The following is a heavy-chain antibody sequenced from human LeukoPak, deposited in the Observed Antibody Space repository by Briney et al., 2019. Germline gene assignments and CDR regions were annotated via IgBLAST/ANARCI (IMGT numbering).Heavy chain of an antibody. Sequence: SETLSLTCTVSGGSISSYYWSWIRQPPGKGLEWIGFIYYSGSTNYNPSLKSRVTISVDTSKNQISLNLSSVTAADTAVYYCARYDSRGSGSTQLEYWGQGSLVTISS. V-gene: IGHV4-59*08. CDR3: ARYDSRGSGSTQLEY. J-gene: IGHJ4*02. CDR2: IYYSGST. CDR1: GGSISSYY. D-gene: IGHD3-3*01.